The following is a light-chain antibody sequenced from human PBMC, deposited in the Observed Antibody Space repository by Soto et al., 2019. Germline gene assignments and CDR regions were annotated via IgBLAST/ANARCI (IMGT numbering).Light chain of an antibody. CDR1: QSVSSIY. V-gene: IGKV3-20*01. CDR3: QQYGSSPYT. CDR2: GAS. Sequence: EIVLTQSPGTLSLSPGERATLSCRASQSVSSIYLAWYQQKPGQAPRLLMYGASSRATGIPDRFSGSGSGTDFTLTISRLEPEDFAVYYCQQYGSSPYTFGQGTKLEIK. J-gene: IGKJ2*01.